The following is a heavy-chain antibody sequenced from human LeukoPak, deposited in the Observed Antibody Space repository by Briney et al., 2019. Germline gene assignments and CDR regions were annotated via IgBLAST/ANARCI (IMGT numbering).Heavy chain of an antibody. Sequence: GESLKISCQVSGYRFHSHWIGWVRQMPGKGLEWMGIIYPGDSDTRYSPSFQGQVTISADKSISTAYLQWSSLKASDTAMYYCARHTIGLAAAGISYYYYGMDVWGQGTTVTVSS. D-gene: IGHD6-13*01. CDR3: ARHTIGLAAAGISYYYYGMDV. CDR2: IYPGDSDT. J-gene: IGHJ6*02. CDR1: GYRFHSHW. V-gene: IGHV5-51*01.